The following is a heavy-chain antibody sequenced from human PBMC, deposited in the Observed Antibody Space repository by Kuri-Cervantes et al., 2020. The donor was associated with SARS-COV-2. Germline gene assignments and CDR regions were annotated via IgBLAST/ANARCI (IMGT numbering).Heavy chain of an antibody. Sequence: GESLKISCAASGFTFSSYAMAWVRQAPGKGLEWVSDISVSGGDTHYADSVRGRFTISRDNSKNTLYLQVNSLRAEDTAVYYCAKVGLSFDYWGQGTLVTVSS. CDR1: GFTFSSYA. CDR3: AKVGLSFDY. J-gene: IGHJ4*02. D-gene: IGHD2/OR15-2a*01. V-gene: IGHV3-23*01. CDR2: ISVSGGDT.